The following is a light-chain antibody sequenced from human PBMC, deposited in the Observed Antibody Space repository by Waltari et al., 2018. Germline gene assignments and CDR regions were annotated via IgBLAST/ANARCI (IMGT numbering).Light chain of an antibody. CDR1: SSAIGTSNL. CDR3: CSYVDSRTFEWV. V-gene: IGLV2-23*03. J-gene: IGLJ3*02. Sequence: QSALTQPASVSGSPGQSITISCTGTSSAIGTSNLVSWYQQYPGKAPKLIICEGTKRPSGVSDRFSGSKSGSTASLTISWLQPEDEADYYCCSYVDSRTFEWVFGGGTKLTVL. CDR2: EGT.